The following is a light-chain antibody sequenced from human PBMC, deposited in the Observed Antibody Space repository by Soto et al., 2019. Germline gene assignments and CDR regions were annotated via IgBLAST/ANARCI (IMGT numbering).Light chain of an antibody. J-gene: IGKJ3*01. CDR3: QQYLTTPRT. CDR1: QSVFYNSNNKNY. V-gene: IGKV4-1*01. Sequence: DIVMTQSPDALAVSLGERATINCKSSQSVFYNSNNKNYVAWFQQKPGQPPKLLIYWTSTRESGVPDRFSGSGSGTDFTLTISSLQAEDVAVYYCQQYLTTPRTFGPGTKVDIK. CDR2: WTS.